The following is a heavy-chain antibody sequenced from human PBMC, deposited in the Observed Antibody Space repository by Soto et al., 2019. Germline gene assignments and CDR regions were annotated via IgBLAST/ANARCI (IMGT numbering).Heavy chain of an antibody. CDR2: IYYSGST. CDR3: ARGGYSYGLLPLDY. Sequence: PSETLSLTCTVSGGSISSYYWSWIRQPPGKGLEWIGYIYYSGSTNYNPSLKSRVTISVDTSENQFSLKLSSVTAADTAVYYCARGGYSYGLLPLDYWGQGTLVTVSS. D-gene: IGHD5-18*01. CDR1: GGSISSYY. V-gene: IGHV4-59*01. J-gene: IGHJ4*02.